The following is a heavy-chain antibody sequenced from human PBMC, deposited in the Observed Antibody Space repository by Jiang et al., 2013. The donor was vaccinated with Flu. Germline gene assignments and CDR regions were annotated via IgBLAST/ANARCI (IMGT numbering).Heavy chain of an antibody. Sequence: QLVESGGGLVEPGGSLRLSCAASGFSFTNSWMTWVRQPPGKGLEWVGRVYSTPDGGLRDYAAPVKDRFTISRDDSINTLYLHMNSLKTEDTAVYYCATYISGYSEYWGQGTLVTVSS. CDR3: ATYISGYSEY. J-gene: IGHJ4*02. CDR2: VYSTPDGGLR. CDR1: GFSFTNSW. V-gene: IGHV3-15*01. D-gene: IGHD3-22*01.